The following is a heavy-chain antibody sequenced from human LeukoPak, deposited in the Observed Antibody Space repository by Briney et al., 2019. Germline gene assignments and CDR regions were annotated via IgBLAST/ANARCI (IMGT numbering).Heavy chain of an antibody. D-gene: IGHD3-9*01. CDR3: ARGGVGGYDILTGYDAFDI. V-gene: IGHV1-2*02. Sequence: ASVKVSCKTSGFSFTDYYMHWVRQAPGQGLEWMGWINPNSGGTNYAQKFQGRVTMTRDTSISTAYMELSRLRSDDTAVYYCARGGVGGYDILTGYDAFDIWGQGTMVTVSS. J-gene: IGHJ3*02. CDR2: INPNSGGT. CDR1: GFSFTDYY.